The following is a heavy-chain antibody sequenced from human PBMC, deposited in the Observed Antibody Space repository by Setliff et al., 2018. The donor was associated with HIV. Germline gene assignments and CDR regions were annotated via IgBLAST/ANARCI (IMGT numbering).Heavy chain of an antibody. CDR2: INPNSGGT. CDR3: ARTHYYDSSGYLDY. V-gene: IGHV1-2*02. Sequence: PSVKVSCKASGYTFTDYYIHWVRQAPGQGLEWMGWINPNSGGTKYALNFRGRVTMTGDTSISTAYMELSRLRSDDTAVFFCARTHYYDSSGYLDYWGQGTLVTVSS. J-gene: IGHJ4*02. CDR1: GYTFTDYY. D-gene: IGHD3-22*01.